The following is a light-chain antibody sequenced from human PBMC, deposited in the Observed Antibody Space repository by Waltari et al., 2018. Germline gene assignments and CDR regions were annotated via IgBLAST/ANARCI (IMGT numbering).Light chain of an antibody. V-gene: IGKV1-27*01. Sequence: DIQMTPSPSSLSASLGDRVTITCRASQCISNYLAWYQQKPGKVPKVLIYAASTLQSGVPSRFSGSGSGTDFTLTISSLQPEDVATYYCQKYNSAQENFGPGTKVDIK. CDR1: QCISNY. J-gene: IGKJ3*01. CDR3: QKYNSAQEN. CDR2: AAS.